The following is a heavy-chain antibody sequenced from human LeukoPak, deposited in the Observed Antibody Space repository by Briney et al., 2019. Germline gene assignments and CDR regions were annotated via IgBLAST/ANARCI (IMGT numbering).Heavy chain of an antibody. Sequence: GGSLRLSCAASGFTFGSYAMSWVRQAPGKGLEWVSSISSSSSHTYYADSVQGRFTIARDNAKNSLYLQMNSLRAEDTAVYYCARDSIAARRMDYWGQGTLVTVSS. D-gene: IGHD6-6*01. J-gene: IGHJ4*02. V-gene: IGHV3-21*01. CDR2: ISSSSSHT. CDR3: ARDSIAARRMDY. CDR1: GFTFGSYA.